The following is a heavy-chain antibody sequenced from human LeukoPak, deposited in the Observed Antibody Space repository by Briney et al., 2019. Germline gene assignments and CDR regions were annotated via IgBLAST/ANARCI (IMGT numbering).Heavy chain of an antibody. J-gene: IGHJ4*02. CDR3: ARSALGELSLLSY. V-gene: IGHV3-21*01. CDR1: GFTFSSYW. D-gene: IGHD3-16*02. CDR2: ISSSSSYI. Sequence: GGSLRLSCAASGFTFSSYWMSWVRQAPGKGLEWVSSISSSSSYIYYADSVKGRFTISRDNAKNSLYLQMNSLRAEDTAVYYCARSALGELSLLSYWGQGTLVTVSS.